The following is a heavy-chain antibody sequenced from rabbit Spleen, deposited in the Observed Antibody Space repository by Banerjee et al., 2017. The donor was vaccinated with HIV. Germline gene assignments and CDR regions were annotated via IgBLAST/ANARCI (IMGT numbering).Heavy chain of an antibody. Sequence: QSLEESRGDLVKPGASLTLTCTASGVSFSFNSYMCWVRQAPGKGLEWIACIDTGSSGFTYFASWAKGRFTISKTSSTTVTLQMTSLTAADTATYFCARDAGSYDYIDVYFNLWGPGTLVTVS. D-gene: IGHD8-1*01. V-gene: IGHV1S40*01. CDR1: GVSFSFNSY. CDR2: IDTGSSGFT. J-gene: IGHJ4*01. CDR3: ARDAGSYDYIDVYFNL.